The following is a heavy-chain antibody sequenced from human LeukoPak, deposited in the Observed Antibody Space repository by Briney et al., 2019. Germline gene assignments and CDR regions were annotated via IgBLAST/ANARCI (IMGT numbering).Heavy chain of an antibody. J-gene: IGHJ4*02. Sequence: GGSLRLSCAASGFTFSSYEMNWVRQAPGKGLGWVSYISSSGSTIYYADSVKGRFSISRDDAKNSLYLQMNSLRAEDTAVYYCAKVQAASSGWYFDYWGQGTLVTVSS. D-gene: IGHD6-19*01. CDR3: AKVQAASSGWYFDY. V-gene: IGHV3-48*03. CDR2: ISSSGSTI. CDR1: GFTFSSYE.